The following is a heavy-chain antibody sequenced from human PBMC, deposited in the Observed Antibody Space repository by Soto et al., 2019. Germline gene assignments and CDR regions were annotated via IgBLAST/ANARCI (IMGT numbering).Heavy chain of an antibody. CDR1: GGSISSSSYY. CDR2: IYYSGST. J-gene: IGHJ4*02. Sequence: SETLSLTCTVSGGSISSSSYYWGWIRQPPGKGLEWIGSIYYSGSTYYNPSLKSRVTISVDTSKNQFSLKLSSVTAADTAIYYCARHSSYYGNHDYWGQGTLVTVSS. V-gene: IGHV4-39*01. CDR3: ARHSSYYGNHDY. D-gene: IGHD1-26*01.